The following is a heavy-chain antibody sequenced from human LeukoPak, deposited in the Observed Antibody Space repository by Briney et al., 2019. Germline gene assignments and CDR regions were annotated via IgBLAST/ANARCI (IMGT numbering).Heavy chain of an antibody. V-gene: IGHV4-39*01. CDR3: ARSMMSGYHFDY. J-gene: IGHJ4*02. CDR2: IYYSGST. D-gene: IGHD3-3*01. CDR1: GGSISSSSYY. Sequence: PSETLSLTCTVSGGSISSSSYYWGSIRQPPGKGLEWIGGIYYSGSTYYNPSLKSRVTISVDTSKNQFSLKLSSVTAADTAVYYCARSMMSGYHFDYWGQGTLVTVSS.